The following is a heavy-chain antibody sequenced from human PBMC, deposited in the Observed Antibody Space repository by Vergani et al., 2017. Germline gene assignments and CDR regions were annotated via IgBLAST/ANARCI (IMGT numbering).Heavy chain of an antibody. CDR3: TTAWGLYYLHGEYFQY. CDR1: GFTFDTYT. Sequence: EVHLVESGGGLVQPGRSLRLSCAGAGFTFDTYTMAYVRQAPGKGLEWVATISSGGGDIFYADSVKGRFTISRDNSKNTLFLQMNSLKDEDTAVYYCTTAWGLYYLHGEYFQYWGRGTLVSVSS. CDR2: ISSGGGDI. D-gene: IGHD3-10*01. V-gene: IGHV3-23*04. J-gene: IGHJ1*01.